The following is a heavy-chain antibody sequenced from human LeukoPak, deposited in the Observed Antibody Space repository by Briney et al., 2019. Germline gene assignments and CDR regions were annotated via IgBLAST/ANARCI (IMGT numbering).Heavy chain of an antibody. V-gene: IGHV1-69*02. CDR2: IIPILGIA. CDR3: VTGTTDTRCQGCVFDY. J-gene: IGHJ4*02. D-gene: IGHD2-2*01. CDR1: GGTFISYT. Sequence: SVKVSCKASGGTFISYTISWVRQAPGQGLEWMGRIIPILGIANYAQKFQGRVTITTDKSTSTAYMELTRPRSESTAVYYSVTGTTDTRCQGCVFDYWGQGTLVTVSS.